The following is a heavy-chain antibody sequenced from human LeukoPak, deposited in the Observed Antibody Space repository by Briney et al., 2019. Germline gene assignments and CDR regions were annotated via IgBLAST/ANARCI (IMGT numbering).Heavy chain of an antibody. Sequence: GGSLRLSCAASGFTFSSYSMNWVRQAPGKGLEWVSSISSSSSYIYYADSVKGRFTISRDNAKNSLYLQMNSLRAEDTAVYYCARVSSCSSTSCYGYYYYGTDVWGQGTTVTVYS. J-gene: IGHJ6*02. CDR1: GFTFSSYS. D-gene: IGHD2-2*01. CDR2: ISSSSSYI. V-gene: IGHV3-21*01. CDR3: ARVSSCSSTSCYGYYYYGTDV.